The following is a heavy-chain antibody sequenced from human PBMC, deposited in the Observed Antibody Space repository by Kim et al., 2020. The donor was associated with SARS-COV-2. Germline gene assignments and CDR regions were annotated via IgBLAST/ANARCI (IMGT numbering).Heavy chain of an antibody. CDR3: ARESVRAYYYDSSGYIGNWFDP. V-gene: IGHV4-31*03. CDR2: IYYSGST. CDR1: GGSISSGGYY. J-gene: IGHJ5*02. D-gene: IGHD3-22*01. Sequence: SETLSLTCTVSGGSISSGGYYWSWIRQHPGKGLEWIGYIYYSGSTYYNPSLKSRVTISVDTSKNQFSLKLSSVTAADTAVYYCARESVRAYYYDSSGYIGNWFDPWGQGDLVTVSS.